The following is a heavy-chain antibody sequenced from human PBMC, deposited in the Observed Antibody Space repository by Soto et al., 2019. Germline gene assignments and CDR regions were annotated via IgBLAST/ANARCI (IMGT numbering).Heavy chain of an antibody. Sequence: ASVKVSCKASGYTFTSYGISWVRQAPGQGLEWMGWISAYNGNTNYAQKLQGRVTMTTDTSTSTAYMELRSLRSDDTAVYYCASDDFNPPSIAPFDYWGKGTLVTV. CDR3: ASDDFNPPSIAPFDY. D-gene: IGHD2-21*01. J-gene: IGHJ4*02. CDR1: GYTFTSYG. V-gene: IGHV1-18*04. CDR2: ISAYNGNT.